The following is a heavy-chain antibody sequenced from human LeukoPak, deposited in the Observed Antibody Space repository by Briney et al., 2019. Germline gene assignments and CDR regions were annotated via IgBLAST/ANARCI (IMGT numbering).Heavy chain of an antibody. Sequence: GGSLRLSCTVGGFTFSSHWMSWVRQAPGKGLEWVSYIRSSGATIYYADSVRGRFTISRDNAKNSVYLQMNSLRDEDTAVYYCVRDPDALDYWGQGTLVTVSS. V-gene: IGHV3-48*02. CDR2: IRSSGATI. CDR1: GFTFSSHW. J-gene: IGHJ4*02. CDR3: VRDPDALDY.